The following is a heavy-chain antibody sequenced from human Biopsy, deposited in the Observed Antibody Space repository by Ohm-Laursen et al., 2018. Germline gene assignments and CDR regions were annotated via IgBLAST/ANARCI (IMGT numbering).Heavy chain of an antibody. CDR3: ARHAPSYSGSYWRYFDL. D-gene: IGHD1-26*01. CDR1: GRSISSYY. V-gene: IGHV4-59*08. CDR2: IYYTGST. J-gene: IGHJ2*01. Sequence: SETLSLTCTVSGRSISSYYWSWIPQPPGKGLEWIGYIYYTGSTNYNPSLKSRVTISVDTSMNHLSLRLTSATAADTAVYYCARHAPSYSGSYWRYFDLWGRGTLVTVSS.